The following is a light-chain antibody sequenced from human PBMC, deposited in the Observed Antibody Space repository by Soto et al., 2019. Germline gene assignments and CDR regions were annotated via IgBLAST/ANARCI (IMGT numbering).Light chain of an antibody. CDR1: QSVSSSY. CDR2: GAS. V-gene: IGKV3-20*01. J-gene: IGKJ2*01. CDR3: RQDGGRPYT. Sequence: EIVLTQSPGTLSLSPGERATLSCRASQSVSSSYLAWYQQKPGQAPRLLIYGASSSATGIPDRLSGSGSGTDFSLPISRLEPEEFAVYYCRQDGGRPYTFGQGTKLEIK.